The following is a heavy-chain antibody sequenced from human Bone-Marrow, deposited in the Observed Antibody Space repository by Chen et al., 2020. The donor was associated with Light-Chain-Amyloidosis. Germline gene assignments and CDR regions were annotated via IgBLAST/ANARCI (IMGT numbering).Heavy chain of an antibody. CDR3: AKDISYDDILPGYPADAFDI. D-gene: IGHD3-9*01. Sequence: EVQLVESGGGLLQRGGSLRLSCAASGFAFSSYAMSWVHQAPGKGLGWVSTISGRGGSRYYGDSVKGRLTISRDNSKNALFLQRNSLRAEDTAVYYCAKDISYDDILPGYPADAFDIWGQGTMVTVSS. V-gene: IGHV3-23*04. CDR1: GFAFSSYA. CDR2: ISGRGGSR. J-gene: IGHJ3*02.